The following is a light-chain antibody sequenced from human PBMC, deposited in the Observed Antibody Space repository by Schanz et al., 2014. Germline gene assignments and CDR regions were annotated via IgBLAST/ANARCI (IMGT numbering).Light chain of an antibody. J-gene: IGKJ3*01. CDR2: GAS. Sequence: DIQLTQSPSSLSMSVGDRVTITCRASRTIYTYLNWYQQKPGKAPNLLIYGASTLQGGVPSRFSGSGFGTDFTLTISSLQPEDFATYYCQQSYGSLFTFGPGTKVDIK. CDR1: RTIYTY. V-gene: IGKV1-39*01. CDR3: QQSYGSLFT.